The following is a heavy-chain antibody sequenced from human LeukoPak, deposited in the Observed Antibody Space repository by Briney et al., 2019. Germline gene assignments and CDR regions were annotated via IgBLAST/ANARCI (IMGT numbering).Heavy chain of an antibody. CDR2: IIPIFGTA. Sequence: SVKVSCKASGGTFSSYAISWVRQAPGQGLKWVGRIIPIFGTANYAQKFQGRVTITTDESTSTAYMELSSLRSEDTAVYYCARGAAGTEGWFDPWGQGTLVTVSS. V-gene: IGHV1-69*05. D-gene: IGHD6-13*01. CDR3: ARGAAGTEGWFDP. J-gene: IGHJ5*02. CDR1: GGTFSSYA.